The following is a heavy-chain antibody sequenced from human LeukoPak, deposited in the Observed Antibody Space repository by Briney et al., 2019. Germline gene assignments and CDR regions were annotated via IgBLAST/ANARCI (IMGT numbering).Heavy chain of an antibody. CDR1: GFTFNSYN. CDR3: ARDNGMDV. V-gene: IGHV3-48*01. Sequence: GGSLRLSCAASGFTFNSYNMNWVRQAPGKGLEWVSYISSSSSTIYYTDSVKGRFTISRDNAQNSLYLQMNSLRAEDTAVYYCARDNGMDVWGQGTTVIVSS. J-gene: IGHJ6*02. CDR2: ISSSSSTI.